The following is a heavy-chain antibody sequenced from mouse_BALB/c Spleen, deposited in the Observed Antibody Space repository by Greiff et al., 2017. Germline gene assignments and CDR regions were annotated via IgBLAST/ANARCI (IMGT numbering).Heavy chain of an antibody. V-gene: IGHV1-7*01. D-gene: IGHD2-1*01. CDR1: GYTFTSYW. CDR2: INPSTGYT. CDR3: ARGYYGNSYAMDY. J-gene: IGHJ4*01. Sequence: QVQLQQSGAELAKPGASVKMSCKASGYTFTSYWMHWVKQRPGQGLEWIGYINPSTGYTEYNQKFKDKATLTADKSSSTAYMQLSSLTSEDSAVYYCARGYYGNSYAMDYWGQGTSVTVSS.